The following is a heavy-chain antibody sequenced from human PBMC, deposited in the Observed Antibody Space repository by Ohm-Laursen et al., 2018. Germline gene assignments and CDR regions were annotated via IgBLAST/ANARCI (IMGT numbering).Heavy chain of an antibody. CDR2: ISWNSGSF. D-gene: IGHD2-15*01. CDR1: GFTFHDFA. CDR3: VKDRHGNYYYGMDV. V-gene: IGHV3-9*01. J-gene: IGHJ6*02. Sequence: SLRLSCAASGFTFHDFAMHWVRQAPGKGLEWVSGISWNSGSFGYADSVKGRFTISRDNAKKSLYLQMNSLRTEDTAFYYCVKDRHGNYYYGMDVWGQGTTVTVSS.